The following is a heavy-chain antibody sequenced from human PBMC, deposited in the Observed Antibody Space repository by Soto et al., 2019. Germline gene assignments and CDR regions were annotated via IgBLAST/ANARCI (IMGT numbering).Heavy chain of an antibody. Sequence: GASLKISCKGSGYGFPSYWTSWVRQMPGKGLEWMGRIDPSDSYTNYSTSFQGHVPISADKSISTAYLQWSSLKASDTAMYYCARTGGGGDILTGYYNPFWFDPWGQGTLVTVSS. CDR1: GYGFPSYW. J-gene: IGHJ5*02. V-gene: IGHV5-10-1*01. CDR2: IDPSDSYT. CDR3: ARTGGGGDILTGYYNPFWFDP. D-gene: IGHD3-9*01.